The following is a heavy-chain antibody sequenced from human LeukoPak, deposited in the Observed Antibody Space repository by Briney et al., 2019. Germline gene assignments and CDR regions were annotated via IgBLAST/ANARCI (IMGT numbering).Heavy chain of an antibody. Sequence: ASVKVSCKASGYTFTDYAMHWVRQAPGQRLEWMGWINTGTDSTMYSPEFQGRVTITSDTSASTAYMELSSLRSEDTAVYYCARGNWPLDSWGQGTLVTVSS. CDR2: INTGTDST. V-gene: IGHV1-3*04. CDR1: GYTFTDYA. J-gene: IGHJ4*02. D-gene: IGHD1-1*01. CDR3: ARGNWPLDS.